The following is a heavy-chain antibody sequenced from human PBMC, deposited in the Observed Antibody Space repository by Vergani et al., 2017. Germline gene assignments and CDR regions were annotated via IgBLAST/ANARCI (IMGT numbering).Heavy chain of an antibody. CDR1: GESITRHSYY. CDR2: IYVDGST. V-gene: IGHV4-61*02. D-gene: IGHD1-26*01. CDR3: VRGRYSGSSSPYYDL. Sequence: QVQLLESGPGLVKPSQTLSLTCSVSGESITRHSYYWSWIRQPAGKPLEWVGHIYVDGSTNYNPSLKSRGSISLDTSKNQLSLRLTSVTAADTAVVYCVRGRYSGSSSPYYDLWGHGTLVRVSS. J-gene: IGHJ4*01.